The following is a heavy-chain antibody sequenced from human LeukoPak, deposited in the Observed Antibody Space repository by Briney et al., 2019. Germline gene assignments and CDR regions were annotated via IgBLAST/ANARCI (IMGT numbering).Heavy chain of an antibody. J-gene: IGHJ5*02. Sequence: PSETLSLTCAVYGGSFSGYYWSWIRQPPGKGLEWIGEINHSGSTNYNPSLKSRVTISVDTSKNQFSLKLSSVTAADTAVYYCARGWSLCWYQPNNWFDPWGQGTLVTVSS. V-gene: IGHV4-34*01. CDR2: INHSGST. CDR1: GGSFSGYY. D-gene: IGHD2-2*01. CDR3: ARGWSLCWYQPNNWFDP.